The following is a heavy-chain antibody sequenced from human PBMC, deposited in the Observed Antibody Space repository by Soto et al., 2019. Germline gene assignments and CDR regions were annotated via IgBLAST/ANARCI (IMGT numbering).Heavy chain of an antibody. Sequence: SETLSLTCAVYGGSFSGYYWSWLRQPPGKGLEWIGEINHSGSTNYNPSLKSRVTISVDTSKNQFSLKVTSVTAADTAVYYCATANWSHHYFDPWGQGTLVTVSS. D-gene: IGHD1-1*01. CDR1: GGSFSGYY. J-gene: IGHJ5*02. CDR3: ATANWSHHYFDP. CDR2: INHSGST. V-gene: IGHV4-34*01.